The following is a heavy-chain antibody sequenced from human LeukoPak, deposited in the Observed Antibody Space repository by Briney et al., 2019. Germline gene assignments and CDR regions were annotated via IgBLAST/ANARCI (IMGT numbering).Heavy chain of an antibody. CDR3: AKDIGSRGGATMGDY. CDR1: GFTFDDYA. V-gene: IGHV3-43D*03. J-gene: IGHJ4*02. D-gene: IGHD1-26*01. CDR2: ISWDGGST. Sequence: GGSLRLSCAASGFTFDDYAMHWVRQAPGKGLEWVSLISWDGGSTYYADSVKGRFTISRDNSRNSLYLQMNSLRAEDTALYYCAKDIGSRGGATMGDYWGQGTLVTVSS.